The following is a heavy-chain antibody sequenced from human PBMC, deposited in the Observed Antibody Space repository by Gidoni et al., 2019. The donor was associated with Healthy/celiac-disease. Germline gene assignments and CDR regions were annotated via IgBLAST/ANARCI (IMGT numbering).Heavy chain of an antibody. CDR1: GFTFSCYA. CDR3: AKDGGDYVWGSYRYNWFDP. D-gene: IGHD3-16*02. V-gene: IGHV3-23*04. CDR2: ISGSGGST. Sequence: EVQLVESGGGLVQPGGSLRLSCAAYGFTFSCYAMRWVRQAPGKGLEWVSAISGSGGSTYYADSVKGRFTISRDNSKNTLYLQMNSLRAEDTAVYYCAKDGGDYVWGSYRYNWFDPWGQGTLVTVSS. J-gene: IGHJ5*02.